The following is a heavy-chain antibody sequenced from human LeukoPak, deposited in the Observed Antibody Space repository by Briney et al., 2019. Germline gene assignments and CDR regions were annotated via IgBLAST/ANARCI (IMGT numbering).Heavy chain of an antibody. J-gene: IGHJ4*02. D-gene: IGHD3-16*01. V-gene: IGHV1-8*01. CDR3: AGGKAVGASYFDY. Sequence: ASLKFSCKASGYTFTSYGINWGRQATGHGRDWMGWRNPKSSSTGNAQQFQASITMTRNTSISTAHMELSSLRSEATAVYYCAGGKAVGASYFDYWGQGTLVTVSS. CDR1: GYTFTSYG. CDR2: RNPKSSST.